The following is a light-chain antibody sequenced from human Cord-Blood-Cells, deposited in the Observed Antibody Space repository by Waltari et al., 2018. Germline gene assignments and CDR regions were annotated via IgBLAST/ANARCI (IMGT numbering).Light chain of an antibody. J-gene: IGKJ2*01. V-gene: IGKV3-20*01. Sequence: ELVLKPSPATLSLSTGDRATLSCRSIQSVSSNYLAWYQQKPGKAPRLLIYGASSMATGIPERFSGSGSGTDFTLTISRLEPEDFAEYYCQQCCSSPYTFGQGTKLEIK. CDR2: GAS. CDR1: QSVSSNY. CDR3: QQCCSSPYT.